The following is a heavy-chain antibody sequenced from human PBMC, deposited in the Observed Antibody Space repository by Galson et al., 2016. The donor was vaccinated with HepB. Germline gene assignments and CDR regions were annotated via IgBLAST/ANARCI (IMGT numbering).Heavy chain of an antibody. V-gene: IGHV3-23*01. CDR1: GFVFNNYP. CDR3: AREGYSSGHCGAFDI. Sequence: SLRLSCAASGFVFNNYPMTWVRQAPGKGLEWVSTIGSGGFQHYADSVTGRFTVSRDNSRNTLYLQMDSLTADDTALYFCAREGYSSGHCGAFDIWGRGTVVAVSS. CDR2: IGSGGFQ. J-gene: IGHJ3*02. D-gene: IGHD6-19*01.